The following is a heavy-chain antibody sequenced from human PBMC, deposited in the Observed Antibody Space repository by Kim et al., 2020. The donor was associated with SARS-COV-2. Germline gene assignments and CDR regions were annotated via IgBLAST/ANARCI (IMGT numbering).Heavy chain of an antibody. D-gene: IGHD3-3*01. J-gene: IGHJ6*01. CDR2: INHSGST. Sequence: SETLSLTCAVYGGSFSVYYWSWLRQPPGKGLEWIGEINHSGSTNYNPSLKSRVTISVDTSKNQSSLKLSSVTAADTAVYYCARVPIFGVVEPGTVRLGYYGMEVLGQGTTGTVSS. CDR3: ARVPIFGVVEPGTVRLGYYGMEV. CDR1: GGSFSVYY. V-gene: IGHV4-34*01.